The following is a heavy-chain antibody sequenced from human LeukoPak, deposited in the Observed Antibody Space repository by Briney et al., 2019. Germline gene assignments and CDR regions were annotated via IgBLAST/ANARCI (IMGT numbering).Heavy chain of an antibody. J-gene: IGHJ6*02. CDR2: ITPFNGNT. V-gene: IGHV1-45*02. D-gene: IGHD3-3*01. Sequence: ASVKVSCKASGYTFTYRYLHWVRQAPGQALEWMGWITPFNGNTNYAQKFQDRVTITRDRSMSTAYMELSSLRSEDTAMYYCASQPYYDFRSGYLRGSLYYGMDVWGQGTTVTVSS. CDR1: GYTFTYRY. CDR3: ASQPYYDFRSGYLRGSLYYGMDV.